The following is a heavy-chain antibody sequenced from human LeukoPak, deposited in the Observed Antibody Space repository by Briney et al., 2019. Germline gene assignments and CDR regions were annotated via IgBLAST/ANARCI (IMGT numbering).Heavy chain of an antibody. D-gene: IGHD3-9*01. V-gene: IGHV3-74*03. Sequence: RAGGSLRLSCTVSTFPLRNYWIHWVRHVPGKGLEWISRITSEGIISSYADSVNGRFTLSRDNAKKTVYLQMSSLRAEDTAVYYCARDWSIPSLTGYYIDVWGNGTTVTVSS. CDR3: ARDWSIPSLTGYYIDV. CDR1: TFPLRNYW. CDR2: ITSEGIIS. J-gene: IGHJ6*03.